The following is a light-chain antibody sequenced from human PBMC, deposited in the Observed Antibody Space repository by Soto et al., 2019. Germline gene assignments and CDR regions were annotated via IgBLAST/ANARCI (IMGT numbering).Light chain of an antibody. Sequence: EIVLTQSPGTLSLSPGERATLSCRASQSVSSSYLAWYKQRPGQAPRLLIYTASSRATGIPDRFSGSGSGTDFTLTIRRLEPEDFAVDYCQQYGSSLPFGQGTRLEIK. CDR2: TAS. CDR3: QQYGSSLP. V-gene: IGKV3-20*01. J-gene: IGKJ5*01. CDR1: QSVSSSY.